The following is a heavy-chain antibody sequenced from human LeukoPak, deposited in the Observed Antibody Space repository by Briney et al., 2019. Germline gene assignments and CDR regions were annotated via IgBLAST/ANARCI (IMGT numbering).Heavy chain of an antibody. J-gene: IGHJ6*02. V-gene: IGHV3-21*01. CDR1: GFTFSSYS. Sequence: GGSLRLSCAASGFTFSSYSMRWVRQAPGKGLEWVSSICSSSSYIFYADSVKGRFTISRDNAKNLLYLQMNSLRAEDTAVYYCARVGDSSGYFYYYYGMDVWGQGTTVTVSS. CDR3: ARVGDSSGYFYYYYGMDV. CDR2: ICSSSSYI. D-gene: IGHD3-22*01.